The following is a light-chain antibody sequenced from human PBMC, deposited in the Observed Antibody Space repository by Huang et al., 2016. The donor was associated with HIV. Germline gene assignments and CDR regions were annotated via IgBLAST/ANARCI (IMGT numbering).Light chain of an antibody. V-gene: IGKV3-11*01. CDR3: HQRSNWPQT. CDR1: QSVDSH. CDR2: DAS. J-gene: IGKJ2*01. Sequence: EIVLAQSPATLSLSPGEGATLSCRASQSVDSHLAWYQQKPGQAPRLLIHDASNRATGVPARFSGCGSGTDFTLTISSLEPEDFAVYYCHQRSNWPQTFGQGTMLEIK.